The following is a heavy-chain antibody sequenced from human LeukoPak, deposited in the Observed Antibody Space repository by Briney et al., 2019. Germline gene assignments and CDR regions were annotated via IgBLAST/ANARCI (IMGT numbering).Heavy chain of an antibody. CDR3: AKGYSYGLDY. D-gene: IGHD5-18*01. CDR1: GFTFSNHA. V-gene: IGHV3-30*02. CDR2: IRYDGTSK. Sequence: GGSLRLSCAASGFTFSNHAMSWVRQAPGKGLEWVAFIRYDGTSKDYADSVKGRFTISRDNSKNTLYLQMNSLRVEDTAVYYCAKGYSYGLDYWGQGTLVTVSS. J-gene: IGHJ4*02.